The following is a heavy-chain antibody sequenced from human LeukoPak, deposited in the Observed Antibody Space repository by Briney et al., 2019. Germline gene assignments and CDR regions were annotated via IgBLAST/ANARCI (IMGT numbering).Heavy chain of an antibody. J-gene: IGHJ3*02. Sequence: SETLSRTRTVSGGSISSYQWSWIRQPPGKGLEWIGYIYYSGSTNYNPSLKSRVTISVDTSKNQFSLKLSFVTAADTAVYYCARGSIAARNDAFDIWGQGRKVTVSS. CDR1: GGSISSYQ. D-gene: IGHD6-6*01. CDR2: IYYSGST. V-gene: IGHV4-59*01. CDR3: ARGSIAARNDAFDI.